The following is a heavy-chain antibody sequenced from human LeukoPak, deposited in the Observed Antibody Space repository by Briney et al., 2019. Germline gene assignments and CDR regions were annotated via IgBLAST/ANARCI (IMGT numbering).Heavy chain of an antibody. CDR2: ISSSSSYR. CDR3: ARDGTSIWYYY. Sequence: PGGSLRLSCTASGFALSGLNIHWVRQAPGRGLEWVSCISSSSSYRYYADSVKGRFTISRDNAKSSVYLQMNTLRAEDTAVYYCARDGTSIWYYYWGQGTLVTVSA. CDR1: GFALSGLN. J-gene: IGHJ4*02. V-gene: IGHV3-21*01. D-gene: IGHD6-13*01.